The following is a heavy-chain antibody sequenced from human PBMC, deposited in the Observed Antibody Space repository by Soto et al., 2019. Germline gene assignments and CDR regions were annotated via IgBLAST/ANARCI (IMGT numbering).Heavy chain of an antibody. Sequence: QVQLVQSGAEVKKPGASVKVSCKASGYTFTGYYMHWVRQAPGQGLEWMGWINPNSGGTNYAQKFQGWVTMTRDTSIGTAYIELSRLRSDDTAVYYCARGWDIVVVPASLGAGYYGMDVWGQGTTVTVSS. D-gene: IGHD2-2*01. V-gene: IGHV1-2*04. CDR3: ARGWDIVVVPASLGAGYYGMDV. J-gene: IGHJ6*02. CDR2: INPNSGGT. CDR1: GYTFTGYY.